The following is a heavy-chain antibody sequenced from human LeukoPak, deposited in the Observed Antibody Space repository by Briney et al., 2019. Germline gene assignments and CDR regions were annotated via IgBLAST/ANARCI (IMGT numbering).Heavy chain of an antibody. CDR1: GFIFSYYG. V-gene: IGHV3-33*06. Sequence: PGRSLRLSCAASGFIFSYYGMHWVRQAPGKGLEWLAVIWPDGTIQYYADPVKGRFIISRDTSKNTVYLQMNSLRVEDTAVYFCAKRGIVIRAVIIIGFHKEAYYFDYWGQGILVTVSS. J-gene: IGHJ4*02. D-gene: IGHD3-10*01. CDR2: IWPDGTIQ. CDR3: AKRGIVIRAVIIIGFHKEAYYFDY.